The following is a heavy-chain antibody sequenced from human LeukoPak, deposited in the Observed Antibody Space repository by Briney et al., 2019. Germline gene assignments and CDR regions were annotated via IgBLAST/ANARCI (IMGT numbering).Heavy chain of an antibody. J-gene: IGHJ4*02. CDR1: GYIFTGYY. D-gene: IGHD5-12*01. CDR2: INPNSGGT. V-gene: IGHV1-2*02. Sequence: ASVKVSCKASGYIFTGYYMHWVRQAPGHGLEWMGWINPNSGGTNYAQKFQGRVTMTRDTSISTAYMDLSRLRSDDTAVYYCARVPFGAYDMNYWGQGTLVTVSS. CDR3: ARVPFGAYDMNY.